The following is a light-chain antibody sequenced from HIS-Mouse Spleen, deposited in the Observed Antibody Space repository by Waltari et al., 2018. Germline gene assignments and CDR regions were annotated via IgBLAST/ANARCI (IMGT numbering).Light chain of an antibody. V-gene: IGLV2-23*01. CDR1: SSDVGSYNL. CDR2: EGS. CDR3: CSYAGSSTYWV. J-gene: IGLJ3*02. Sequence: QSALTQPASVSGSPGQSITISCTGTSSDVGSYNLVSWYQQHPGKAPKLMIYEGSKRTSGVSNRLSGSKSGNTASLTISGLQAEAEADYYCCSYAGSSTYWVFGGGTKLTVL.